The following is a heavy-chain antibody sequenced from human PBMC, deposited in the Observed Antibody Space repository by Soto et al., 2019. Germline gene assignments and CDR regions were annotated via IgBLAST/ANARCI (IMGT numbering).Heavy chain of an antibody. CDR3: AKDHYNNWARSGFDY. CDR2: ISGSGGST. J-gene: IGHJ4*02. Sequence: GGSRRLSCAASGFTFSSYAMSWVRQAPGKGLEWVSAISGSGGSTYYADSVKGRFTIPRDNSKNTLYLQMNSLRAEDTAVYYCAKDHYNNWARSGFDYWGQGTLVTVSS. V-gene: IGHV3-23*01. D-gene: IGHD1-20*01. CDR1: GFTFSSYA.